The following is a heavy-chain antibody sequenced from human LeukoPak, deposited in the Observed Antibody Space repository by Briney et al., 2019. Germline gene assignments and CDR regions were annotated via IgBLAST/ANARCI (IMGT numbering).Heavy chain of an antibody. J-gene: IGHJ6*02. CDR3: AREYALTDYYGMDV. D-gene: IGHD3-9*01. V-gene: IGHV3-13*01. Sequence: PGGSLRLSCAASGFTFSSYDMHWVRQATGKGLEWVSAIGTAGDTYYPGSVKGRFTISRENAKNSLYLQMNSLRAGDTAVYYCAREYALTDYYGMDVWVQGTTVTVSS. CDR1: GFTFSSYD. CDR2: IGTAGDT.